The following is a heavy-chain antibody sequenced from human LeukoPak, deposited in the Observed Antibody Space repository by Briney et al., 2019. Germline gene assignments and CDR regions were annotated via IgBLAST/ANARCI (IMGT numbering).Heavy chain of an antibody. Sequence: SETLSLTCTVSGGSISSGSYYWSWIRQPAGKGLEWIGRIYTSGSTNYNPSLKSRVTISVDTSKNQFSLKLSSVTAADTAVYYCARAGLGWYYYMDVWGKGTTVTISS. J-gene: IGHJ6*03. CDR2: IYTSGST. D-gene: IGHD2-15*01. CDR1: GGSISSGSYY. V-gene: IGHV4-61*02. CDR3: ARAGLGWYYYMDV.